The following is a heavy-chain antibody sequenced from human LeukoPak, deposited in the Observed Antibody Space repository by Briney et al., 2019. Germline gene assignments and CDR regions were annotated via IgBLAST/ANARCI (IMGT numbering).Heavy chain of an antibody. Sequence: NTSETLSLTCTVSGGSISSYYWSWIRQPPGKGLEWIGYIYYSGSTNYNPSLKSRVTISVDTSKNQFSLKLSSVTAADTAVYYCARHGLVRGVIRNWGQGTLVTVSS. V-gene: IGHV4-59*08. CDR2: IYYSGST. CDR1: GGSISSYY. D-gene: IGHD3-10*01. CDR3: ARHGLVRGVIRN. J-gene: IGHJ4*02.